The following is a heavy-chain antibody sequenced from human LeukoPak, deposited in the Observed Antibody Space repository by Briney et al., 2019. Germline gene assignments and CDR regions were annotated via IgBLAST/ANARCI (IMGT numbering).Heavy chain of an antibody. CDR1: GFSFSSYA. CDR2: ISGSGGST. J-gene: IGHJ4*02. CDR3: AKGLQTADY. D-gene: IGHD5-24*01. V-gene: IGHV3-23*01. Sequence: PGGSLRLSCAASGFSFSSYAMSWVRQAPGKGLEGVSSISGSGGSTYCADSVKGRFTISRDNSKNTLYLQMNSLRAEDTAVYYCAKGLQTADYWGQGTLVTVSS.